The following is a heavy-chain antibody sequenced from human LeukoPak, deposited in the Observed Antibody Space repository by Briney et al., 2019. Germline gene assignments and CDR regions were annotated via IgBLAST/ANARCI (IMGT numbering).Heavy chain of an antibody. J-gene: IGHJ4*02. CDR1: GFTFSSYA. D-gene: IGHD3-16*02. CDR3: ARRGYPHAPYYFDY. Sequence: GGSLRLSCAASGFTFSSYAMSWVRQAPGRGLEWVSAISGSGGNTYYADSVKGRFTISRDNSKNTLYLQMNSLRTEDTAVYYCARRGYPHAPYYFDYWGQGTLVTVSS. V-gene: IGHV3-23*01. CDR2: ISGSGGNT.